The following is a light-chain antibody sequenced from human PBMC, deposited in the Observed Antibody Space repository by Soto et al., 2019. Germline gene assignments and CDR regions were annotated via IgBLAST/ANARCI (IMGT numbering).Light chain of an antibody. Sequence: DIHITQSPSTLPPSVGDRVTITCLASQGGRSWLALYQQKPGKAPKLLIYDASILQSGVPSRFSGRGSGTEFTLTISSLQPDDFATYYCQQYDSYSWTFGQGTKVDIK. CDR2: DAS. J-gene: IGKJ1*01. V-gene: IGKV1-5*01. CDR3: QQYDSYSWT. CDR1: QGGRSW.